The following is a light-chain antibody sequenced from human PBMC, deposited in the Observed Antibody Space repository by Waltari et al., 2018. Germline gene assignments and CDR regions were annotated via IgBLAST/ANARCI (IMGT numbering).Light chain of an antibody. CDR2: DDS. CDR1: NIGSKS. CDR3: QVWDGSTDVV. Sequence: SYVLTQPPSVSVAPGQKARVTCGGNNIGSKSVHWYQQRPGQAPILVLYDDSDRPSGIPDRFSGSNSGNTATLTISRVEAGDEADYYCQVWDGSTDVVFGGGTKLTVL. V-gene: IGLV3-21*02. J-gene: IGLJ2*01.